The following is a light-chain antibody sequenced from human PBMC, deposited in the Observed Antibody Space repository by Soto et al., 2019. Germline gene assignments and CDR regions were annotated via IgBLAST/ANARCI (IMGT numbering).Light chain of an antibody. CDR1: QNLSRN. Sequence: EMVMTQSPATLAVSPGERATLSCRASQNLSRNLAWYQQQPGQAPRLLIFYASTRATGIPARFSGSGSGTDFTLTISSLQSEDVAVYYCQQYDKWPHTCGQGTKLEIK. V-gene: IGKV3-15*01. CDR2: YAS. CDR3: QQYDKWPHT. J-gene: IGKJ2*01.